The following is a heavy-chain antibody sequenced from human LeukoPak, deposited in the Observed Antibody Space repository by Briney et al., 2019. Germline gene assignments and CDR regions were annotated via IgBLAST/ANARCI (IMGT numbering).Heavy chain of an antibody. CDR1: GFTFSSYG. CDR2: IRFDGTNK. J-gene: IGHJ3*02. CDR3: AKKTMTGGGGGDLDI. V-gene: IGHV3-30*02. Sequence: GGSLRLSCAASGFTFSSYGMHWVRQAPGKGLEWVSFIRFDGTNKYYADSLKGRFTISRDNSMDTLCWQMHSLRPEDTAVYYCAKKTMTGGGGGDLDIWGQGTMVTVSS. D-gene: IGHD2-21*01.